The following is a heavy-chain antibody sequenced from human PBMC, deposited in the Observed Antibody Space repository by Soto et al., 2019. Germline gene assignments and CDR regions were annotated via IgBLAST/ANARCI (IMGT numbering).Heavy chain of an antibody. Sequence: ASVKVSCKASGYTFTSYDINWVRQATGQGLEWMGWMNPNSGNTGYAQKFQGRVTMTRNTSISTAYMELSSLRSEDTAVYYCARFFSSSWHDYYYYYMDVWGKGTTVTVSS. CDR1: GYTFTSYD. J-gene: IGHJ6*03. V-gene: IGHV1-8*01. CDR2: MNPNSGNT. D-gene: IGHD6-13*01. CDR3: ARFFSSSWHDYYYYYMDV.